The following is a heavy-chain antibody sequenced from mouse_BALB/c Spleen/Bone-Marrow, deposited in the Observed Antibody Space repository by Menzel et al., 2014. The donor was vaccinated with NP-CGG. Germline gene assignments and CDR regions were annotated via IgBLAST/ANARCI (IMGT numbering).Heavy chain of an antibody. CDR2: IYPGDGST. CDR1: GYTFTSYY. J-gene: IGHJ2*01. CDR3: ARSQGNYFDY. V-gene: IGHV1S56*01. Sequence: QVQLQQSGPELVKPGASVKMSCKASGYTFTSYYIRWVKQRPGQGLEWIGWIYPGDGSTKYNEKFKGKTTLTADKSSSTAYMLLSSLTSEDSAIYFCARSQGNYFDYWGQGTTLTVSS.